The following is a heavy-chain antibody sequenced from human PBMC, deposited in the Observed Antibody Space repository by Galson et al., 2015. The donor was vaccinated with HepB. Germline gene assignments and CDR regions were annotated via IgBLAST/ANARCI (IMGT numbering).Heavy chain of an antibody. D-gene: IGHD3-22*01. V-gene: IGHV3-30*18. CDR3: AKDSYYHDIGGCFNL. CDR1: AVTLNNHV. Sequence: PLRLSSPAPAVTLNNHVMHWVAQAPREGLEWVPLISHDENTKDYADSVKDRFTIPRDSSKNTMYLQMSSLRVDDTAVYYCAKDSYYHDIGGCFNLWGQGTLVTVSS. CDR2: ISHDENTK. J-gene: IGHJ5*02.